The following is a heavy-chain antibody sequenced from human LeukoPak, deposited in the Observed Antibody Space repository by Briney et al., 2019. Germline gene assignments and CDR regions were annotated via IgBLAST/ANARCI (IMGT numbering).Heavy chain of an antibody. CDR1: GGSFSGYY. D-gene: IGHD3-10*01. J-gene: IGHJ4*02. V-gene: IGHV4-34*01. CDR3: ARDQREYYYGSEGYYFDY. CDR2: INHSGST. Sequence: SETLSLTCAVYGGSFSGYYWSWIRQPPGKGLEWIGEINHSGSTNYNPSLKSRVTISVDTSKNQFSLKLSSVTAADTAVYYCARDQREYYYGSEGYYFDYWGQGTLVTVSS.